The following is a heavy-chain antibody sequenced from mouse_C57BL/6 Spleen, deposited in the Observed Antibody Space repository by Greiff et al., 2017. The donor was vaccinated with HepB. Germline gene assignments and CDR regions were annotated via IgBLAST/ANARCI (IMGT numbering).Heavy chain of an antibody. J-gene: IGHJ1*03. V-gene: IGHV5-12*01. CDR1: GFTFSDYY. CDR2: ISNGGGST. CDR3: ARHHPDWYFDV. Sequence: EVKVVESGGGLVQPGGSLKLSCAASGFTFSDYYMYWVRQTPEKRLEWVAYISNGGGSTYYPDTVKGRFTISRDNAKNTLYLQMSRLKSEDTAMYYCARHHPDWYFDVWGTGTTVTVSS.